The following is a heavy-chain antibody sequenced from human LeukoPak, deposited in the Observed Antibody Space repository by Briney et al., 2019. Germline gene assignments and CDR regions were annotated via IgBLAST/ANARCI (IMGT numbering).Heavy chain of an antibody. Sequence: SETLSLTCAVSVGSISSGNWWSWVRQSPGKGLEWIVEIYHNGTPNYSPSLKSRVTISADTFKNHFSLKLTSVTAADTAVYYCATAPILRGEGGEHYKYGMDVWGQGTTVIVSS. CDR2: IYHNGTP. CDR1: VGSISSGNW. D-gene: IGHD2-2*02. V-gene: IGHV4-4*02. CDR3: ATAPILRGEGGEHYKYGMDV. J-gene: IGHJ6*02.